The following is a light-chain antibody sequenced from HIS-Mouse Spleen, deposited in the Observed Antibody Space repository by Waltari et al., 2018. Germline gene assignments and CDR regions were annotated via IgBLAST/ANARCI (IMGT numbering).Light chain of an antibody. CDR1: KLGDKY. CDR3: QAWDSSYSV. V-gene: IGLV3-1*01. Sequence: SYELTQPPSVSVSPGQTASITCPGDKLGDKYACWYQQKPGQSPVLVIYQDSKRPSGIPGRFSGSNSRNTATLTISGTQAMDEADYYCQAWDSSYSVFGGGTKLTVL. J-gene: IGLJ2*01. CDR2: QDS.